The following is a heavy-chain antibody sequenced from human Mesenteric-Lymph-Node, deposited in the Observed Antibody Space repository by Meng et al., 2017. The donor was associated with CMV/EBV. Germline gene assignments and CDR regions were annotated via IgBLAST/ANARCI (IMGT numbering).Heavy chain of an antibody. Sequence: FTSYASNWVRQAPGQGLEWMGWINTNTGNPTYAQGFTGRFVFSLDTSVSTAYLQISSLKAEDTAVYYCARDPGGGEYQLPYWYFDLWGRGTLVTVSS. CDR3: ARDPGGGEYQLPYWYFDL. CDR1: FTSYA. D-gene: IGHD2-2*01. J-gene: IGHJ2*01. V-gene: IGHV7-4-1*02. CDR2: INTNTGNP.